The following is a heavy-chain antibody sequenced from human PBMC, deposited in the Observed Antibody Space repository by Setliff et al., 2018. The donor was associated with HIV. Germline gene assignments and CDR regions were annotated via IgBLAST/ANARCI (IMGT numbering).Heavy chain of an antibody. J-gene: IGHJ4*02. CDR3: TAVGSLAGRRPELN. CDR1: GFTFSNAW. Sequence: GGSLRLSCAASGFTFSNAWMNWVRQAPGKGLEWVARLRSKIDGGTTEYAAPVKGRFAISRDDSINTLYLQMNSLKTEDTAVYFCTAVGSLAGRRPELNWGRGTLVTGSS. V-gene: IGHV3-15*07. CDR2: LRSKIDGGTT. D-gene: IGHD6-6*01.